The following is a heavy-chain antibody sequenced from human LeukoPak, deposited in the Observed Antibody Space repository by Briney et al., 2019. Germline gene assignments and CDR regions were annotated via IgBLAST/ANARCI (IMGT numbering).Heavy chain of an antibody. CDR1: GYSIRSGHY. V-gene: IGHV4-38-2*01. CDR2: INHSGIT. D-gene: IGHD3-22*01. J-gene: IGHJ4*02. CDR3: ARSGDYIKEGFDY. Sequence: PSETLSLTCAVSGYSIRSGHYWGWIRQSPGKGLEWIGSINHSGITEYNPSLKSRVTLSVGTSKNQFSLQLRSVTAADRALYYCARSGDYIKEGFDYWGQGTQVTVSS.